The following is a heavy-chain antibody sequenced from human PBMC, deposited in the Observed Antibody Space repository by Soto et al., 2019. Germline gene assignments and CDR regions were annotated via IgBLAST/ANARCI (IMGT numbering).Heavy chain of an antibody. CDR3: ARDLSGYDGGHY. V-gene: IGHV3-11*06. J-gene: IGHJ4*02. CDR1: GFTFSDYY. CDR2: ITSSSSYT. D-gene: IGHD5-12*01. Sequence: GGSLRLSCAASGFTFSDYYMSWIRQAPGKGLEWVSYITSSSSYTNYADSVKGRFTISRDNAKNSLYLQMNSLRAEDTAVYYCARDLSGYDGGHYWGQGTLVTVSS.